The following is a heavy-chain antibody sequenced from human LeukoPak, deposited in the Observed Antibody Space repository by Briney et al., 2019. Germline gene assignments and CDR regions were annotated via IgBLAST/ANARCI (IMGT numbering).Heavy chain of an antibody. CDR2: ISYDGSSK. V-gene: IGHV3-30-3*01. Sequence: GGSLRLSCAASGFTFSSYAMHWVRQAPGKGLEWVAVISYDGSSKYYADSVKGRFTISRDNSKNTLYLQMNSLRAEDTAVYYCARDRSSSWLWTYYYYGMDVWGQGTTVTVSS. CDR3: ARDRSSSWLWTYYYYGMDV. D-gene: IGHD6-13*01. CDR1: GFTFSSYA. J-gene: IGHJ6*02.